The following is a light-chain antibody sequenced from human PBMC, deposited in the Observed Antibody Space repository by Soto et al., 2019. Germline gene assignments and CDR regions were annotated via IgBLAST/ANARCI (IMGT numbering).Light chain of an antibody. J-gene: IGKJ1*01. V-gene: IGKV3-11*01. CDR2: DAS. CDR3: QQRSNWPPT. Sequence: EIVLTQSPATLSLSPGERATLSCRASQSVSSYLAWYQQKPGQAPRLLIYDASNRATGIPARFSGSGSGTDVTLTISSLEPEDFAVYYCQQRSNWPPTFGQATKVEIK. CDR1: QSVSSY.